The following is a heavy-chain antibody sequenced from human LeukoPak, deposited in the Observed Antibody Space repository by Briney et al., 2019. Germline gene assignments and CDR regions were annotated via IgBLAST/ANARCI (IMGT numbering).Heavy chain of an antibody. CDR1: GYTFTSNY. Sequence: ASVKVSCKAFGYTFTSNYMHWVRQAPGQGPEWMGVISPSGGSTTYAQKFQGRVTLTRDMSTSTDYLELSSLRSDDTAVYYCARNSGWYGVSWGQGTLVTVSS. J-gene: IGHJ4*02. D-gene: IGHD6-19*01. CDR3: ARNSGWYGVS. CDR2: ISPSGGST. V-gene: IGHV1-46*01.